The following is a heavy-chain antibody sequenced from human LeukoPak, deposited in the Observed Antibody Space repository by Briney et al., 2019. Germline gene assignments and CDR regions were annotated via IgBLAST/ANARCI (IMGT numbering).Heavy chain of an antibody. D-gene: IGHD2-15*01. J-gene: IGHJ4*02. CDR2: IYHSGST. CDR3: ARGIVVVVAATDFDY. Sequence: SQTLSLTCTVSGYSISSGYYWGWIRQPPGKGLEWIGSIYHSGSTYYNPSLKSRVTISVDTSKNQFSLKLSSVTAADTAVYYCARGIVVVVAATDFDYWGQGTLVTVSS. V-gene: IGHV4-38-2*02. CDR1: GYSISSGYY.